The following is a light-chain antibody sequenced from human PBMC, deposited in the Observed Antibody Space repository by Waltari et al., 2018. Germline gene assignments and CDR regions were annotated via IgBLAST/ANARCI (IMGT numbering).Light chain of an antibody. CDR2: EVL. J-gene: IGLJ2*01. V-gene: IGLV2-23*02. CDR3: CSYASSSPRLI. CDR1: YRNGGRYDL. Sequence: QSALTQPAPGSGSLGQSSSSSCRGTYRNGGRYDLVSWYHQRPGKAPKLLIYEVLKRPSGISNRFSGSKSGNAASLTISALQPEDEGTYYCCSYASSSPRLIFGGGTELSVL.